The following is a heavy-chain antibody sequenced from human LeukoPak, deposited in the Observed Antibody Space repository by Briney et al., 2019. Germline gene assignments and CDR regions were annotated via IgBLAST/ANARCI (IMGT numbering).Heavy chain of an antibody. CDR1: GYTFTGYY. V-gene: IGHV1-2*02. CDR3: ARLPSIAAAGLDWFDP. D-gene: IGHD6-13*01. Sequence: ASVKVSCKASGYTFTGYYMHWVRQAPGQGLEWMGWINPNSGGTNYAQKFQGRVTMTRDRSISTAYMELRSLRSDDTAVYYCARLPSIAAAGLDWFDPWGQGTLVTVSS. CDR2: INPNSGGT. J-gene: IGHJ5*02.